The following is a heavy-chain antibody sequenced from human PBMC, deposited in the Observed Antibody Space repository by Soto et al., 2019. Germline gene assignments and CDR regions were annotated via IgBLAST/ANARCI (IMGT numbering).Heavy chain of an antibody. CDR2: ISSSGSSI. CDR3: ARVRFGEWGYAMDV. Sequence: QVQLVESGGGLVKPGGSLRLSCAASGLTFSDCYMNWIRQAPGKGLEGVSYISSSGSSINYAGSVKGRFTISRDNAKNALYLQKNSLRAEDTAVYYCARVRFGEWGYAMDVWGQGTTVTVSS. J-gene: IGHJ6*02. V-gene: IGHV3-11*01. CDR1: GLTFSDCY. D-gene: IGHD3-10*01.